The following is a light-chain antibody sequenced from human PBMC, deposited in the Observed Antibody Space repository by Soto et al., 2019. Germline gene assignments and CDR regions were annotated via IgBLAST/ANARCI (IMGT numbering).Light chain of an antibody. CDR1: SSDVGVYNY. Sequence: QSALTQPRSVSGSLGQSVTISCTGTSSDVGVYNYVSWFQQHPGKAPELMIYDVTKRPSGVPDRFSGSKSGNTASLTISGLQAEDEADYYCCSYAGSYTWVFGGGTKLTVL. J-gene: IGLJ3*02. V-gene: IGLV2-11*01. CDR3: CSYAGSYTWV. CDR2: DVT.